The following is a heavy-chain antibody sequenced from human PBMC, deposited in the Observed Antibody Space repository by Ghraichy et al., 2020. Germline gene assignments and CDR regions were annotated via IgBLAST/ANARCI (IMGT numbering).Heavy chain of an antibody. CDR1: GFTVSSNY. Sequence: GESLNISCAASGFTVSSNYMSWVRQAPGKGLEWVSVIYSGGSTYYADSVKGRFTISRDNSKNKVYLQMNSLRAEDTAVYYCARDLGSTDSGAFDIWGQGTMVTVSS. CDR2: IYSGGST. J-gene: IGHJ3*02. D-gene: IGHD2-15*01. CDR3: ARDLGSTDSGAFDI. V-gene: IGHV3-53*01.